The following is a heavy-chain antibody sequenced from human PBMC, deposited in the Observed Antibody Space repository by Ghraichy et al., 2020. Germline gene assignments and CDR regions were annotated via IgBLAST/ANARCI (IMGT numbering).Heavy chain of an antibody. V-gene: IGHV3-33*01. CDR2: IWYDGSNK. CDR3: ARDNYGTTDLDY. D-gene: IGHD4-17*01. Sequence: GGYLRLSCAASGFTFSSYGMHWVRQAPGKGLEWVAVIWYDGSNKYYADSVKGRFTISRDNSKNTLYLQMNSLRAEDTAVYYCARDNYGTTDLDYWGQGTLVTVSS. J-gene: IGHJ4*02. CDR1: GFTFSSYG.